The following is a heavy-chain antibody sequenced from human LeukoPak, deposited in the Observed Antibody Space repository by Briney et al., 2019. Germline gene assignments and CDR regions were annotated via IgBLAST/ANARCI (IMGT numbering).Heavy chain of an antibody. CDR3: ARGLVVGYDILTGYYVFDY. Sequence: PSETLSLTCAVYGGSFSGYYWSWIRQPPGKGLEWIGEINHSGSTNYNPYLKSRVTISVDTSKNQFSLKLSSVTAADTAVYYCARGLVVGYDILTGYYVFDYWGQGTLVTVSS. CDR2: INHSGST. J-gene: IGHJ4*02. D-gene: IGHD3-9*01. V-gene: IGHV4-34*01. CDR1: GGSFSGYY.